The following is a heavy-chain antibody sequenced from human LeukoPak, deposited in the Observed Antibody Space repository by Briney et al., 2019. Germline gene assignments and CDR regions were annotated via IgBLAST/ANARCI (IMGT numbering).Heavy chain of an antibody. D-gene: IGHD2-15*01. Sequence: PSETLSLTCTVSGGAISSYYWSWIRQPPGQGLEWIGYIYYSGSTNYNPSLKSRVTISVDTSKNQFSLKLSSVTAADTAVYYCARGVVVAAIVDYWGQGTLVTVSS. CDR1: GGAISSYY. J-gene: IGHJ4*02. CDR2: IYYSGST. V-gene: IGHV4-59*01. CDR3: ARGVVVAAIVDY.